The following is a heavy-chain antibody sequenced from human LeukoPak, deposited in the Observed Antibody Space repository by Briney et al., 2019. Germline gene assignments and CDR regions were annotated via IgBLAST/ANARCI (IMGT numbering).Heavy chain of an antibody. CDR1: GGSFRGYY. D-gene: IGHD3-10*01. J-gene: IGHJ4*02. V-gene: IGHV4-34*01. CDR2: INHSGGT. CDR3: ARDRYYGSGSYYNPRRGYFDY. Sequence: SETLSLTCAVYGGSFRGYYWSWLRQSPGKGLEWIGEINHSGGTNYNPSLKSRVTISVDTSKNQFSLKLSSVTVADTAVYYCARDRYYGSGSYYNPRRGYFDYWGQGTLVTVSS.